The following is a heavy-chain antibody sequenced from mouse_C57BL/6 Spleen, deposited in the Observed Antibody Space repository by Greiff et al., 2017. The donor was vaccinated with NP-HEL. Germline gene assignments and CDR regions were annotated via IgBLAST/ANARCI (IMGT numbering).Heavy chain of an antibody. Sequence: VQLQESDAELVKPGASVKISCKVSGYTFTDHTIHWMKQRPEQGLEWIGYIYPRDGSTKYNEKFKGKATLTADKSSSTAYMQLNSLTSEDSAVYFCARDGNYPSYAMDYWGQGTSVTVSS. CDR3: ARDGNYPSYAMDY. CDR1: GYTFTDHT. D-gene: IGHD2-1*01. V-gene: IGHV1-78*01. CDR2: IYPRDGST. J-gene: IGHJ4*01.